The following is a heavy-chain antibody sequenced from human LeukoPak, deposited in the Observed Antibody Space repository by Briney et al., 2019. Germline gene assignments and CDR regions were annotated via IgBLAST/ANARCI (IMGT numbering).Heavy chain of an antibody. V-gene: IGHV4-59*01. CDR1: GGSISSYY. CDR3: ARGGSGYHSSLYYYYYYMDV. CDR2: IYYSGST. J-gene: IGHJ6*03. Sequence: PSETLSLTCTVSGGSISSYYWSWIRQPPGKGLEWIGYIYYSGSTNYNPSLKSRVTISVDTSKNQFSLKLNSVTAADTAVYYCARGGSGYHSSLYYYYYYMDVWGKGSTVTVS. D-gene: IGHD3-3*01.